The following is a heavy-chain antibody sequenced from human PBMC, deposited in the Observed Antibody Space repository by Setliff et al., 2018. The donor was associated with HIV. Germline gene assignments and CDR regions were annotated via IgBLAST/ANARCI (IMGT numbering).Heavy chain of an antibody. Sequence: SVKVSCKDSGGTFSDFRITWVRQAPGQGLEWMGEITPFVGITNYAQKFQGRVTISADESTATAYIELSSLPSQDTAVYYCSRDKGIREAASLDYWGQGSLVTVAS. CDR2: ITPFVGIT. V-gene: IGHV1-69*10. D-gene: IGHD6-13*01. J-gene: IGHJ4*02. CDR3: SRDKGIREAASLDY. CDR1: GGTFSDFR.